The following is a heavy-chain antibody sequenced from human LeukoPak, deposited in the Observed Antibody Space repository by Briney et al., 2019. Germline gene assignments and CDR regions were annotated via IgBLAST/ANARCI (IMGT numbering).Heavy chain of an antibody. CDR2: ISSSGSTI. J-gene: IGHJ4*02. D-gene: IGHD3-3*01. V-gene: IGHV3-48*03. Sequence: PGGSLRLSCAASGFTFSSYEMNWVRQAPGKGLEWVSYISSSGSTIYYADSVKGRFTISRDNAKNTLYLQMNSLRAEDTAVYYCARGGGYYYFDYWGQGTLVTVSS. CDR3: ARGGGYYYFDY. CDR1: GFTFSSYE.